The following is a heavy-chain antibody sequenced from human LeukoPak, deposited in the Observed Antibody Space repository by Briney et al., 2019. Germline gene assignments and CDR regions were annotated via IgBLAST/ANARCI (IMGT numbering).Heavy chain of an antibody. Sequence: ASVKVSCTASGYTFTGYYMHWVRQAPGQGLEWMGWINPNSGGTNYAQKFQGRVTMTRDTSISTAYMELSRLRSDDTAVYYCARDLRAPGYCSSTSCCNPDYWGQGTLVTVSS. J-gene: IGHJ4*02. D-gene: IGHD2-2*01. CDR1: GYTFTGYY. CDR3: ARDLRAPGYCSSTSCCNPDY. CDR2: INPNSGGT. V-gene: IGHV1-2*02.